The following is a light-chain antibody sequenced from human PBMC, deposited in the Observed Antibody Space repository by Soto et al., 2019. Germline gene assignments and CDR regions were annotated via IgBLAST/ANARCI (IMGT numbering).Light chain of an antibody. Sequence: SLLTQTTSVSGAPGQGVTISCTGRSSNIGAGYDVHWYQHLPGTTPKLLIYGTTNRPSGVPDRFSGSKSGISASLAITGLQAEAGADYYCHSYDSSLSGSGFGAGTKVTVL. CDR2: GTT. J-gene: IGLJ1*01. V-gene: IGLV1-40*01. CDR3: HSYDSSLSGSG. CDR1: SSNIGAGYD.